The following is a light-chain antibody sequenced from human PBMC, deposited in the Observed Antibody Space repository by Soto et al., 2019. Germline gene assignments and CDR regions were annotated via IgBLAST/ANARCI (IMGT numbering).Light chain of an antibody. CDR2: WAS. V-gene: IGKV4-1*01. CDR3: QQYHTDWT. Sequence: DIVLTQSPDSLSGSLGEMAPIYCKSSRSLLYSSNHKNYLAWYQHKPGQPPRLLINWASARESGVPDRFSGAGSGTEFTLTISSLQADDYATFYCQQYHTDWTFGQGTKVDIK. CDR1: RSLLYSSNHKNY. J-gene: IGKJ1*01.